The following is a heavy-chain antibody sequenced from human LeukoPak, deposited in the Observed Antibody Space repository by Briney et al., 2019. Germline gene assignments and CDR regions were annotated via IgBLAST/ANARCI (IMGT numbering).Heavy chain of an antibody. CDR1: GFTFSSYT. CDR3: ARDPPKGAVGAFDY. J-gene: IGHJ4*02. CDR2: ISSDGTNK. D-gene: IGHD1-26*01. Sequence: GGSLRLSCAASGFTFSSYTMHWVRQAPGKGLEWVAVISSDGTNKYYADSMKGRFTISRDNSKNTLYLQMNSLRAEDTAVYYCARDPPKGAVGAFDYWGQGTLVTVSS. V-gene: IGHV3-30-3*01.